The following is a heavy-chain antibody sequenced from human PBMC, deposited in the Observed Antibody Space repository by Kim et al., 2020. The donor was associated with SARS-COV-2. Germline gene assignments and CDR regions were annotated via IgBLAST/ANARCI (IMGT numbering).Heavy chain of an antibody. J-gene: IGHJ6*03. V-gene: IGHV4-39*01. Sequence: SETLSLTCTVSGGSISSSSYYWGWIRQPPGKGLEWIGSIYYSGSTYYNPSLKSRVTISVDTSKNQFSLKLSSVTAADTAVYYCARLGYDFWSGYNPRYYYYMDVWGKGTPVTVSS. CDR1: GGSISSSSYY. CDR3: ARLGYDFWSGYNPRYYYYMDV. D-gene: IGHD3-3*01. CDR2: IYYSGST.